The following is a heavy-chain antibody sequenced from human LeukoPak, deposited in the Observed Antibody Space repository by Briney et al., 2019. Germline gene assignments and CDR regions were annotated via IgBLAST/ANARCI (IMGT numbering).Heavy chain of an antibody. CDR2: FDPEDGET. V-gene: IGHV1-24*01. J-gene: IGHJ3*02. CDR1: GYTLTELS. D-gene: IGHD3-22*01. Sequence: ASVKVSCKVSGYTLTELSMHWVRQAPGKGLEWMGGFDPEDGETIYAQKFQGRVTMTEDTSTDTAHMELSSLRSEDMAVYYCATASVDPDYDNSGQDNAFDIWRQGTMVTVSS. CDR3: ATASVDPDYDNSGQDNAFDI.